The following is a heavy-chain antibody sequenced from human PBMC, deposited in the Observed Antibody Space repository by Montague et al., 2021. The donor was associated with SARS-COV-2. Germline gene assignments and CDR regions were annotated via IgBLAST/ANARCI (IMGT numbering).Heavy chain of an antibody. J-gene: IGHJ4*02. CDR3: VRDTGSAQAGFDA. CDR1: GDSVWSNTAA. Sequence: CAISGDSVWSNTAAWNWTRQSPSGGPEWLGRTNYRSKWTSDYATSVEGRISIDPDTSKNQFFLHLRSVTPEDTGVYYCVRDTGSAQAGFDAWGQGTLVTVSS. D-gene: IGHD4-17*01. CDR2: TNYRSKWTS. V-gene: IGHV6-1*01.